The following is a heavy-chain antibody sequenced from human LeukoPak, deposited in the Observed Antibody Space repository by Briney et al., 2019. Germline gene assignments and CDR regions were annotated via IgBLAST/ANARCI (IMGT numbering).Heavy chain of an antibody. Sequence: GGSLRLSCAASGFTFSSYSMNWVRQAPGKGLEWVSSISSSSSYIYYADSVKGRFTISRDNAKNSLYLQMNSLRAEDTAVYYCARPKWELPMGGWFDPWGQGTLVTVSS. V-gene: IGHV3-21*01. J-gene: IGHJ5*02. CDR2: ISSSSSYI. D-gene: IGHD1-26*01. CDR1: GFTFSSYS. CDR3: ARPKWELPMGGWFDP.